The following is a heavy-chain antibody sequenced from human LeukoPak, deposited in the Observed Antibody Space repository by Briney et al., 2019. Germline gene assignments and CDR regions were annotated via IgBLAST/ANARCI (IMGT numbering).Heavy chain of an antibody. V-gene: IGHV3-74*01. CDR3: ARESGYCSATSCYRPEYN. J-gene: IGHJ1*01. CDR1: GFTFSSYW. Sequence: AGSLTLSCTASGFTFSSYWMHWVRQPPGRGLVWVSRINTDGSSTRYADSFKGRVTISRDNAKNTPYLQVNSLRAEDTAVYYCARESGYCSATSCYRPEYNWGQRTPVTVPS. D-gene: IGHD2-2*01. CDR2: INTDGSST.